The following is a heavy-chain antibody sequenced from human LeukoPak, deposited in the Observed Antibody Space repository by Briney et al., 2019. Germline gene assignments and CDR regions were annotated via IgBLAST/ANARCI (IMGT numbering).Heavy chain of an antibody. V-gene: IGHV3-30*02. Sequence: PRGSLRLSCAASGFTFSSYGMHWVRQAPGKGLEWVAFIRYDGSNKYYADSAKGRFTISRDNSKNTLYLQMNSLRAEDTAVYYCAKVSYDSSGYYEGDDYWGQGTLVTVSS. CDR2: IRYDGSNK. CDR3: AKVSYDSSGYYEGDDY. CDR1: GFTFSSYG. J-gene: IGHJ4*02. D-gene: IGHD3-22*01.